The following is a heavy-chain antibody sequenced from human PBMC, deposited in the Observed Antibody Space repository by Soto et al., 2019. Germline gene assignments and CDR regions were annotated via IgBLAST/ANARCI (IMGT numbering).Heavy chain of an antibody. V-gene: IGHV1-69*13. Sequence: GASVKVSCEASGGTFSSYAISWVRQAPGQGLEWMGGIIPIFGTANYAQKFQGRVTITADESTSTAYMELSSLRSEDTAVYYCARGSQPLPLTGVRVAWFDPWGQGTLVTVPS. CDR2: IIPIFGTA. D-gene: IGHD3-10*01. J-gene: IGHJ5*02. CDR3: ARGSQPLPLTGVRVAWFDP. CDR1: GGTFSSYA.